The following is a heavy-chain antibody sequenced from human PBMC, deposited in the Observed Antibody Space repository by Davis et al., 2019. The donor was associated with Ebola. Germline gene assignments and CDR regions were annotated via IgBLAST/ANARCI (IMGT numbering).Heavy chain of an antibody. D-gene: IGHD5-24*01. CDR1: GFIFREYY. J-gene: IGHJ1*01. Sequence: GESPKTSCSASGFIFREYYMRWIRQAPGKGLEWVSFTSGSATTVSYADSVRGRFTIYRDNAKNSVYLQMHSLRAEDTAVYYCAKTVGWLQQSGEEYFQNWGQGTLVTVS. V-gene: IGHV3-11*01. CDR2: TSGSATTV. CDR3: AKTVGWLQQSGEEYFQN.